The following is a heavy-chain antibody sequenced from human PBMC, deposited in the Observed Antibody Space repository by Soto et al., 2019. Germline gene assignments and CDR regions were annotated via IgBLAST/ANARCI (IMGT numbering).Heavy chain of an antibody. J-gene: IGHJ6*02. CDR1: GFTFSSYA. D-gene: IGHD3-3*01. Sequence: PGGSLRLSCAASGFTFSSYAMSWVRQAPGKGLEWVSAISGSGGSTYYADSVEGRFTISRDNSKNTLYLQMNSLRAEDTAVYYCAKDDYDFWSGSYPYYYYGMDVWGQGTTVTVSS. CDR3: AKDDYDFWSGSYPYYYYGMDV. V-gene: IGHV3-23*01. CDR2: ISGSGGST.